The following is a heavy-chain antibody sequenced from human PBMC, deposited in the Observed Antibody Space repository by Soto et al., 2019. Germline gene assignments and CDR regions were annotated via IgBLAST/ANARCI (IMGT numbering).Heavy chain of an antibody. Sequence: SVKVSCKASGYTFTGYYMHWVRQAPGQGLEWMGWTNPNSGGTNYAQKFQGWVTMTRDTSISTAYMELSRLRSDDTAVYYCAREAWGYGDYKNAFDIWGQGTMVTVSS. J-gene: IGHJ3*02. CDR3: AREAWGYGDYKNAFDI. CDR1: GYTFTGYY. V-gene: IGHV1-2*04. D-gene: IGHD4-17*01. CDR2: TNPNSGGT.